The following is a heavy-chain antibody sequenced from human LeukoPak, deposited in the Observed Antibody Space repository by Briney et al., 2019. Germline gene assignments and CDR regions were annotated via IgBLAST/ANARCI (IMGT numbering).Heavy chain of an antibody. Sequence: SETLSLTCSVSGGPISSGGYYWSWIRQHPGMGLEWIVHVYHSGTTNYNPSLKSRVTISADTSKNQFSLKLNSVTAADTAVYFCARWAVRGVVNFDYWGQGIRVTVSS. CDR1: GGPISSGGYY. D-gene: IGHD3-10*01. J-gene: IGHJ4*02. CDR2: VYHSGTT. CDR3: ARWAVRGVVNFDY. V-gene: IGHV4-31*03.